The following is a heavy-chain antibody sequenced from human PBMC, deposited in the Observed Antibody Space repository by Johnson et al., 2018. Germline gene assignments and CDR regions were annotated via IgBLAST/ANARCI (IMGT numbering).Heavy chain of an antibody. CDR2: VKSKTDDGAT. Sequence: VQLVQSGGGLVKXGGSLRLXCAASGFIFSNAWMSWVRQAPGKGLEWVGRVKSKTDDGATDYAAFVKGRFTISRDDSKNTLYLQMSYLKTEDTAVYYCTVPAGGHSRYWGQGTLVTVSA. V-gene: IGHV3-15*01. D-gene: IGHD2-15*01. CDR1: GFIFSNAW. J-gene: IGHJ4*02. CDR3: TVPAGGHSRY.